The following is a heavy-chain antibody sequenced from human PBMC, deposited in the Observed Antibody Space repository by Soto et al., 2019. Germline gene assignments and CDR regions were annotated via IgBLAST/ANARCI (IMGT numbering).Heavy chain of an antibody. J-gene: IGHJ4*02. CDR3: ARMEATGSSVFDY. CDR2: IYYSGST. D-gene: IGHD5-12*01. CDR1: GGSISSYY. V-gene: IGHV4-59*01. Sequence: SETLSLTCTVSGGSISSYYWSWIRQPPGKGLEWIGYIYYSGSTNYNPSLKSRVTISVDTPKNQFSLKLSSVTAADTAVYYCARMEATGSSVFDYWGQGTLVTVSS.